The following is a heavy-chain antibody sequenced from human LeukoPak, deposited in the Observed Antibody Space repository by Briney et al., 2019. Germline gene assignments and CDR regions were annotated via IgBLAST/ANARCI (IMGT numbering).Heavy chain of an antibody. Sequence: GGSLRLSCAASGFTFSSYGMHWVRQAPGKGLEWVAVISYDGSNNYYVDSVKGRSTISRDNSKNTLYLQMNGLRAEDTAVYYCAKEGYYGSGSYPDDWGQGTLVTVSS. J-gene: IGHJ4*02. CDR3: AKEGYYGSGSYPDD. D-gene: IGHD3-10*01. CDR1: GFTFSSYG. CDR2: ISYDGSNN. V-gene: IGHV3-30*18.